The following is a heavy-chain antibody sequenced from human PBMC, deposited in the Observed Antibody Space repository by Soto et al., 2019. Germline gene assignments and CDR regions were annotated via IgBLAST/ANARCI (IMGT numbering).Heavy chain of an antibody. CDR1: GFTFRGDA. D-gene: IGHD1-1*01. Sequence: WGSVGPCCAASGFTFRGDAISSVRQDPGKGLEWVSAIRGSGGSTYYADSVKGRFTISRDNSKNTLYLQMNSLRAEDTAVYYCAKPRSGYFDAFDIWGQGTMVTVSS. CDR3: AKPRSGYFDAFDI. CDR2: IRGSGGST. J-gene: IGHJ3*02. V-gene: IGHV3-23*01.